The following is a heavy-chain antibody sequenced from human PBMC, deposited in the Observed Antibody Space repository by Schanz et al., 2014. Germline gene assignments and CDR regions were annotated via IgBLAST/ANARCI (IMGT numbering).Heavy chain of an antibody. CDR3: AREMGRRLFDYNYGMDV. Sequence: VHLLESGGGLVQPGGSLRLSCAASGFTFSNHALSWIRQSPGKGLEWIGEINPNEGIHHNPSLKSRVAISVDMSKNQFSLKMSSLTAADTATYYCAREMGRRLFDYNYGMDVWGQGTSVTVS. D-gene: IGHD5-12*01. CDR1: GFTFSNHAL. CDR2: INPNEGI. J-gene: IGHJ6*02. V-gene: IGHV4-4*02.